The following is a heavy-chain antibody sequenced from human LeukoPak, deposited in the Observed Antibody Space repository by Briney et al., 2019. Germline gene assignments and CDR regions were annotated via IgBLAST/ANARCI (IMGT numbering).Heavy chain of an antibody. Sequence: GASVKVSCKASGYTFTGYYMHWVRQAPGQGLEWMGWINPNSGGTNYAQKFQGRVTMTRDTSISTAYMELSRLRSEDTAVYYCARPVLSGAAAADFDYWGQGTLVTVSS. D-gene: IGHD6-13*01. V-gene: IGHV1-2*02. CDR2: INPNSGGT. CDR1: GYTFTGYY. CDR3: ARPVLSGAAAADFDY. J-gene: IGHJ4*02.